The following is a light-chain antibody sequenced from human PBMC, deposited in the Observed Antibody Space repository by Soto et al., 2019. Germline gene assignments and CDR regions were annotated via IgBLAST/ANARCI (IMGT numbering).Light chain of an antibody. CDR3: SSYTSSRTPYV. Sequence: QSVLTQPPSASGTPGQTVSISCSGSSSNIGSNTVNWYQQLGKAPKLMIYEVSNRPSGVSNRFSGSKSGNTASLTISGLQAEDEADYYCSSYTSSRTPYVFGTGTKVTVL. V-gene: IGLV2-14*01. CDR2: EVS. CDR1: SSNIGSNT. J-gene: IGLJ1*01.